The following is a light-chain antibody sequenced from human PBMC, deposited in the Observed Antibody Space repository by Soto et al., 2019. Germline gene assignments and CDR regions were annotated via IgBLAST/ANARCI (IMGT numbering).Light chain of an antibody. CDR2: DVD. V-gene: IGLV2-14*03. Sequence: QSVLTQPASVSGSPGQSITISCTGTSSDVGRYNSVSWYQLHPGKAPRLVIFDVDYRPSGVSDRFSGSKSGNTASLTISGLQAEDEADYYCTSFTSSTTPYVFGTGTRSPS. CDR1: SSDVGRYNS. CDR3: TSFTSSTTPYV. J-gene: IGLJ1*01.